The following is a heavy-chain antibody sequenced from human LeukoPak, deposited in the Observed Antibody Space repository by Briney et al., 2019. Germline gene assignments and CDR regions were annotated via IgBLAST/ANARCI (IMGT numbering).Heavy chain of an antibody. J-gene: IGHJ5*02. D-gene: IGHD3-10*01. CDR3: ARDSVMVRGVIFAP. Sequence: ASVKVSCKASGYTFTSYDINWVRQATGQGLEWMGWMNPNSGNTGYAQKFQGRVTMTRNTSISTAYMELSSLRSEDTAVYYCARDSVMVRGVIFAPWGQGTLVTVSS. CDR2: MNPNSGNT. V-gene: IGHV1-8*01. CDR1: GYTFTSYD.